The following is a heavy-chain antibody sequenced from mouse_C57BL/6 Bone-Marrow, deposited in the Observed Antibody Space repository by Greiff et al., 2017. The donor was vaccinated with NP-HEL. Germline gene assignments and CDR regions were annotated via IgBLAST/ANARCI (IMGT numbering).Heavy chain of an antibody. CDR2: FNPYNDDT. V-gene: IGHV1-47*01. D-gene: IGHD1-1*01. J-gene: IGHJ1*03. Sequence: VQLQQSGAELVKPGASVKMSCKASGYTFTTYPIEWMKQNHGKSLEWIGNFNPYNDDTKYNEKFKGKATLTVEKSSSTVYLGLSRLTSDDSAVYYCARGYYGSSGYFDVWGTGTTVTVSS. CDR1: GYTFTTYP. CDR3: ARGYYGSSGYFDV.